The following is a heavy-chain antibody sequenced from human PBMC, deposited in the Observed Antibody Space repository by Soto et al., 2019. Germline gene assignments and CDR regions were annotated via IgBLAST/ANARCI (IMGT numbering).Heavy chain of an antibody. D-gene: IGHD3-10*01. Sequence: QVQLQESGPRLVKPSETLSLTCTVSGGSLRGYYCSWFRQPPGKGLEWVGYINYSGDTYYNPSLESRVTMSVDTSNNPYSLMINSLTATDTAVYYCARQGYGGLPGLVDVWGQGPTVTVSS. CDR1: GGSLRGYY. V-gene: IGHV4-59*08. J-gene: IGHJ6*02. CDR3: ARQGYGGLPGLVDV. CDR2: INYSGDT.